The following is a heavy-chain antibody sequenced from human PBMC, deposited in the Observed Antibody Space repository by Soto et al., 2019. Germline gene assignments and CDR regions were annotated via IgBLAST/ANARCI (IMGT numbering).Heavy chain of an antibody. D-gene: IGHD6-19*01. J-gene: IGHJ4*02. CDR3: ARGYSSGWYYFDY. V-gene: IGHV3-23*01. CDR2: ISGSGGST. Sequence: HPGGSLRLSCAASGISFSNYAMSWLRQAPGKGLEWVSAISGSGGSTYYADSVKGRLTISRDNFKNTLYLQMSSLRVEDTAIYYCARGYSSGWYYFDYWGQGTLVTVSS. CDR1: GISFSNYA.